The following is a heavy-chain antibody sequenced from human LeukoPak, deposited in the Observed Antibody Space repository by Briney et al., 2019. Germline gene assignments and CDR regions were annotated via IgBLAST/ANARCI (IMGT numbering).Heavy chain of an antibody. D-gene: IGHD2-2*01. CDR1: GGTFSSYA. CDR3: ASVTCASCPHGDWFDP. CDR2: IIPILGIA. J-gene: IGHJ5*02. V-gene: IGHV1-69*04. Sequence: ASVKVSCKASGGTFSSYAISWVRQAPGQGLEWMGRIIPILGIANYAQKFQGRVTITADKSTSTAYMGLSSLRSEDTAVYYCASVTCASCPHGDWFDPWGQGTLVTVSS.